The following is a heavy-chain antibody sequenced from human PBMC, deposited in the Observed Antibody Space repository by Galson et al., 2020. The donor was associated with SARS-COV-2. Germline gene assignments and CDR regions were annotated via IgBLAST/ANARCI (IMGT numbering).Heavy chain of an antibody. D-gene: IGHD5-12*01. Sequence: GESLKISCAASGFTFSSYDMHWVRQATGKGLEWVSAIGTAGDTYSPGSVKGRLTISRENAKNSLYLQINNLRTGDTAVYYCARGTVATISHYYYYGMDVWGQGTTVTVSS. J-gene: IGHJ6*02. CDR2: IGTAGDT. CDR1: GFTFSSYD. CDR3: ARGTVATISHYYYYGMDV. V-gene: IGHV3-13*01.